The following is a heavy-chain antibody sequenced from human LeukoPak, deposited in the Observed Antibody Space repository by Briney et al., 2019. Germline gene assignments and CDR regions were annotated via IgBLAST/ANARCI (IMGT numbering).Heavy chain of an antibody. J-gene: IGHJ4*02. CDR3: ARADDFWSGDAFDY. CDR2: IRYDGSNR. CDR1: GFTFSSYG. V-gene: IGHV3-30*02. D-gene: IGHD3-3*01. Sequence: GGSLRLSCAASGFTFSSYGMHWVRQAPGKGLEWVAFIRYDGSNRYYADSVKGRFTISRDNAKTSLYLQMNSLRAEDTAVYYCARADDFWSGDAFDYWGQGTLVTVSS.